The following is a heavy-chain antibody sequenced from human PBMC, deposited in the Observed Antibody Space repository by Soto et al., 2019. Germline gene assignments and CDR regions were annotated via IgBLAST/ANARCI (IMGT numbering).Heavy chain of an antibody. J-gene: IGHJ6*02. Sequence: ASVKVSCKASGGTFSSYAISCVRQAPGQGLEWMGVITPIFGTANYAQKFQGRVTITADESTSTAYMELSSLRSEDTAVYYCAREAPKLTPVPAAISTWVYYGMDVWGQGTTVTVSS. V-gene: IGHV1-69*13. D-gene: IGHD2-2*02. CDR2: ITPIFGTA. CDR3: AREAPKLTPVPAAISTWVYYGMDV. CDR1: GGTFSSYA.